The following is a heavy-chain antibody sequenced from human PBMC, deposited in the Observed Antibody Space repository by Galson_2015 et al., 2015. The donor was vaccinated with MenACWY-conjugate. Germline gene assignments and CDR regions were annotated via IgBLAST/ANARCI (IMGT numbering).Heavy chain of an antibody. CDR3: ARGRFPYWVIVPATTNWFDP. D-gene: IGHD2-2*01. CDR2: VHHSGST. CDR1: GASISSNNW. Sequence: SETLSLTCAVSGASISSNNWWSWIRQTPGKGLEWIGEVHHSGSTIHNPSLKSRVTISIDKSKIQFSLNVSSVTAADTAVYYCARGRFPYWVIVPATTNWFDPWGQGTLVTVSS. V-gene: IGHV4-4*02. J-gene: IGHJ5*02.